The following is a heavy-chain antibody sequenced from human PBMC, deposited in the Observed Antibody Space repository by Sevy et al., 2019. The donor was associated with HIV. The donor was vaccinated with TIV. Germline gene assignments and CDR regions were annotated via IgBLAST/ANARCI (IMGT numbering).Heavy chain of an antibody. J-gene: IGHJ4*02. CDR1: GGSLSSGSHY. D-gene: IGHD6-13*01. V-gene: IGHV4-61*01. CDR2: ISYIGST. CDR3: VRDRIAAAGGYFDN. Sequence: SETLSLTCTVSGGSLSSGSHYWSWIRQPPGKGLEWIGYISYIGSTKYNPSLKSRVTISVDTSKNQLSLRLTSVTAADTAVYYCVRDRIAAAGGYFDNWGQGTLVTVS.